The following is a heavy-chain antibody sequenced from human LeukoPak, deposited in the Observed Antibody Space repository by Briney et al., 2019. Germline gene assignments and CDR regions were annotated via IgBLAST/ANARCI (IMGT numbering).Heavy chain of an antibody. CDR1: GGSFSGYY. V-gene: IGHV4-34*01. D-gene: IGHD3-22*01. J-gene: IGHJ6*03. CDR3: TRGSIAYYYMDV. Sequence: SETLSLTCAVYGGSFSGYYWSWIRQPPGKGLEWIGEINHSGSTNYNPSPKSRVIISVDTSKNQFSLKLSSVTAADTAVYYCTRGSIAYYYMDVWGKGTTVTISS. CDR2: INHSGST.